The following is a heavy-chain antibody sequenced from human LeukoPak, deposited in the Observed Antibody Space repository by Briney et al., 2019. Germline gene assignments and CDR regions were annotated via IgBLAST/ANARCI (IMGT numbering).Heavy chain of an antibody. CDR1: GGSISSYY. Sequence: PSETLSLTCTVSGGSISSYYWSWIRQPPGKGLEWIGHIYYSGSTNYNPSLKSRVTISVDTSKNQFSLKLSSVTAADTAVYYCARDLGGNHGMDVWGQGTTVTVSS. J-gene: IGHJ6*02. D-gene: IGHD3-10*01. V-gene: IGHV4-59*01. CDR3: ARDLGGNHGMDV. CDR2: IYYSGST.